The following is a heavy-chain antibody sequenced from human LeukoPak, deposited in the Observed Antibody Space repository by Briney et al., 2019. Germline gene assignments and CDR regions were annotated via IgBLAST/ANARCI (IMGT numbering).Heavy chain of an antibody. D-gene: IGHD3-3*01. J-gene: IGHJ6*03. CDR2: ISAYNGNT. Sequence: ASVKVSCKASGYTFTSYGISWVRQAPGQGLEWMGWISAYNGNTNYAQKLQGRVTMTTDTSTSTAYMELRSLRSDDTAVYYCARLVHDFWSGYSYYYMDVWGKGTTVTVSS. CDR3: ARLVHDFWSGYSYYYMDV. V-gene: IGHV1-18*01. CDR1: GYTFTSYG.